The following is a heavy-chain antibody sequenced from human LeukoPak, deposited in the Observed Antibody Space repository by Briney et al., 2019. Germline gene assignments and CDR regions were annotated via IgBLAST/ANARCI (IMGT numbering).Heavy chain of an antibody. J-gene: IGHJ4*02. CDR2: IKPSGTNT. D-gene: IGHD2-8*02. V-gene: IGHV1-46*01. CDR1: GYTFTSYD. CDR3: AREESGGYFDY. Sequence: ASVKASCKASGYTFTSYDMHWVRQAPGQGREWMGLIKPSGTNTNYAQKFRGRVTMTRDTSTSTVYMDLSSLRSEDTAMYFCAREESGGYFDYWGQGTLVTVSS.